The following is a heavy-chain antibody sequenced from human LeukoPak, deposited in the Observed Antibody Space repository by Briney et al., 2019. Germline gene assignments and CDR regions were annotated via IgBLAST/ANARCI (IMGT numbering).Heavy chain of an antibody. J-gene: IGHJ3*02. V-gene: IGHV4-38-2*02. CDR1: GYSISSGYY. D-gene: IGHD2-15*01. CDR3: ARDLLYCSGGSCQDAFDI. Sequence: SETLSLTCTVSGYSISSGYYCGWIRQPPGKGLEWIGSIYHSGSTYYNPSLKSRVTISVDTYKNQFSLKLSSVTAADTAVYYCARDLLYCSGGSCQDAFDIWGQGTMVTVSS. CDR2: IYHSGST.